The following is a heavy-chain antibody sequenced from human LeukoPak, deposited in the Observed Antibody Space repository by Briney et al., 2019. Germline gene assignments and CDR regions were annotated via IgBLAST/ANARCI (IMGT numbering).Heavy chain of an antibody. D-gene: IGHD6-25*01. J-gene: IGHJ5*02. CDR2: ITGDGAT. V-gene: IGHV3-23*01. CDR1: GFTFTNFA. Sequence: WGSLRLSCAVSGFTFTNFAMRWVRQAPGKGLQWVSSITGDGATYYADSVQSRFMISRDTSKNQLSLQMSSLTAEDTALYYCAKGAAAGLVDSFGPWGQGTPVTVSS. CDR3: AKGAAAGLVDSFGP.